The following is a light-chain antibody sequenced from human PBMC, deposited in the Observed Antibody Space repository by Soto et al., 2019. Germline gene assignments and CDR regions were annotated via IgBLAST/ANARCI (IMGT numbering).Light chain of an antibody. Sequence: EIVLTQSPGTLSLSPGERATLSCRASQSVSNSYIAWYQRKPGQAPRLLIYGASSRATGIPDRFSGSGSGTDFTLTISRQEPEDFAVYYCQQYGSSPWTFGQGTKVEIK. CDR1: QSVSNSY. CDR3: QQYGSSPWT. V-gene: IGKV3-20*01. CDR2: GAS. J-gene: IGKJ1*01.